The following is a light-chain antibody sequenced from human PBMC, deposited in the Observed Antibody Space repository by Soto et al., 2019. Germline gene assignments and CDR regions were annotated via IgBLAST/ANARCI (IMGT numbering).Light chain of an antibody. J-gene: IGKJ2*03. Sequence: EIVLTQSPGTLSLSPGERATLSCRASQSVSSSFLAWYQQKPGQAPRLLIYGASSRATGIPDRFSGSGSGTDFTLTISRLEAEDFAVYYSQQDDSSPRSFGQGTKLASK. V-gene: IGKV3-20*01. CDR1: QSVSSSF. CDR2: GAS. CDR3: QQDDSSPRS.